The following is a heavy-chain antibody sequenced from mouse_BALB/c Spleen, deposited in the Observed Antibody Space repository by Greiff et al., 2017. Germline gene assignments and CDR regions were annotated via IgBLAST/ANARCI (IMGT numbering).Heavy chain of an antibody. V-gene: IGHV1-18*01. Sequence: EVKLVESGPELVKPGASMKISCKASGYSFTGYTMNWVKQSHGKNLEWIGLINPYNGGTSYNQKFKGKATLTVDKSSSTAYMELLSLTSEDSAVYYCARGGYEEGYAMDYWGQGTSVTVSS. CDR1: GYSFTGYT. CDR2: INPYNGGT. D-gene: IGHD2-2*01. CDR3: ARGGYEEGYAMDY. J-gene: IGHJ4*01.